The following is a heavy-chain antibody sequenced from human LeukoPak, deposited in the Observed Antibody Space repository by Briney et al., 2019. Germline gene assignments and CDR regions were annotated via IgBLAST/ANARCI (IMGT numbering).Heavy chain of an antibody. V-gene: IGHV4-4*07. CDR3: ARSSSITIFGVINWFDP. Sequence: SETLSLTCTVSGGSISSYYWSWIRQSAGKGLEWIGRISTTGGASYNPSLKSRLTMSVDTSKNQLSLTLSYVTAADTAVYYCARSSSITIFGVINWFDPWGQGTLVTVSS. D-gene: IGHD3-3*01. CDR2: ISTTGGA. CDR1: GGSISSYY. J-gene: IGHJ5*02.